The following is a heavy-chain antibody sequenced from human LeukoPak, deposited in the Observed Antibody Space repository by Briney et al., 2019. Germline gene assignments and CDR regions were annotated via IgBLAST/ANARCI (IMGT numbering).Heavy chain of an antibody. Sequence: GESLKISCKGSGYSFTSYWIGWVRQMPGKGLEWMGIIYPGDSDTRYSPSFQGQVTISADTSISTAYLQWSSLKASDTALYYCARPSRWLGELLDSFDIWGQGTMVTVSS. CDR2: IYPGDSDT. CDR3: ARPSRWLGELLDSFDI. J-gene: IGHJ3*02. CDR1: GYSFTSYW. V-gene: IGHV5-51*01. D-gene: IGHD3-10*01.